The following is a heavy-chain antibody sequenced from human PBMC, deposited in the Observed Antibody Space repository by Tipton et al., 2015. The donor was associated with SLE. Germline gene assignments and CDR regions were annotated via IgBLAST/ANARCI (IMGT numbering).Heavy chain of an antibody. CDR3: ARDVLSNIVVVVAAHNYYYYGMDV. CDR2: ISSSSSYI. Sequence: VQLVQSGGGLVKPGGSLRLSCAASGFTFSSYSMNWVRQAPGKGLEWVSSISSSSSYIYYADSVKGRFTISRDNAKNSLYLQMNSLRAEDTAVYYCARDVLSNIVVVVAAHNYYYYGMDVWGQGTTVTVSS. V-gene: IGHV3-21*01. CDR1: GFTFSSYS. J-gene: IGHJ6*02. D-gene: IGHD2-15*01.